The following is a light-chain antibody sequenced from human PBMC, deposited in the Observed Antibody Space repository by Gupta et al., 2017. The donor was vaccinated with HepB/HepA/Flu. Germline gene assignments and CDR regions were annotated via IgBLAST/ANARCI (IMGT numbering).Light chain of an antibody. J-gene: IGKJ1*01. V-gene: IGKV1-12*01. CDR1: QGISSR. CDR2: GAS. Sequence: DIQMTQSPSSVSASVGDRVTITCRASQGISSRLAWYQQKPGKAPKLLIYGASSLQSGVPSRFSGSGSGTDFTLTIISLQPEDFGTYFCQQANSFPWTFGQGTKVEIK. CDR3: QQANSFPWT.